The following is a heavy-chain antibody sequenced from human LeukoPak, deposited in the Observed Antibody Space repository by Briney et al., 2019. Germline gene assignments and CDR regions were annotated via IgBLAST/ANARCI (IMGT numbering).Heavy chain of an antibody. CDR3: ARMRPHCSSTRCYVHYYYMDV. CDR2: IKQDGSEK. J-gene: IGHJ6*03. V-gene: IGHV3-7*01. Sequence: GGSLRLSCAASGFTFSSSWMSWVPQAPGKGLEWVANIKQDGSEKYYVDSVKGRFTISRDNAKNSLYLQMNSLRAEDTAVYYCARMRPHCSSTRCYVHYYYMDVWGKGTTVTVSS. D-gene: IGHD2-2*01. CDR1: GFTFSSSW.